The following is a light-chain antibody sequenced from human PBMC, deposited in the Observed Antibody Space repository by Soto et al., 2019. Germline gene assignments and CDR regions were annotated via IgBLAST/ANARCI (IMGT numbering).Light chain of an antibody. Sequence: EIVLTQSPATLSLSPGERATLSCRASQSVSSYLAWYQQKPGQAPRLLIYDASNRATGIPPRFSGSGSGTDFTLTISSLGPEDFAVYYCQQRSNWPWTFGQGTKVEIK. V-gene: IGKV3-11*01. CDR1: QSVSSY. CDR3: QQRSNWPWT. CDR2: DAS. J-gene: IGKJ1*01.